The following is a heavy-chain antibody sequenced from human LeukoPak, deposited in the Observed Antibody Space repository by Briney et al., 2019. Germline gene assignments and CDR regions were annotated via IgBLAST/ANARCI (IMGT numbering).Heavy chain of an antibody. CDR1: GFTFSSYA. Sequence: GGSLRLSCAASGFTFSSYAMSWVRQAPGKGLEWVSAISGSGGSTCYADSVKGRFTISRDNSKNTLYLQMNSLRAEDTAVYYCAILPGYSSGWYEVNYWGQGTLVTVSS. CDR3: AILPGYSSGWYEVNY. V-gene: IGHV3-23*01. CDR2: ISGSGGST. D-gene: IGHD6-13*01. J-gene: IGHJ4*02.